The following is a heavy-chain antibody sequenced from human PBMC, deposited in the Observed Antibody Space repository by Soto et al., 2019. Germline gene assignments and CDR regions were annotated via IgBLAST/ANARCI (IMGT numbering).Heavy chain of an antibody. CDR1: GGSISSGGYY. D-gene: IGHD4-4*01. Sequence: SETLSLTSTVSGGSISSGGYYWSWIRKHPGKGLEWIGNIYYSGSTYYNPSLKSRVTISVDTSKNQFSLKLSSVTAADTAVYYCARPFHDYSNYGMDVWGQGTTVTVSS. V-gene: IGHV4-39*01. CDR2: IYYSGST. J-gene: IGHJ6*02. CDR3: ARPFHDYSNYGMDV.